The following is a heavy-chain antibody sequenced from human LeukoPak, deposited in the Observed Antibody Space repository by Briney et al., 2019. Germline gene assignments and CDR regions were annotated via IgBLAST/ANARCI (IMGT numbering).Heavy chain of an antibody. CDR2: IYYSGST. D-gene: IGHD3-3*01. CDR1: GGSISSYY. V-gene: IGHV4-39*01. J-gene: IGHJ4*02. Sequence: KPSETLSLTCTVSGGSISSYYWSWVRQPPGKGLEWIGSIYYSGSTYYNPSLKSRVTISIDTSKNQFSLKLSSVTAADTAVYYCARHEDGLEWLLWWGQGTLVTVSS. CDR3: ARHEDGLEWLLW.